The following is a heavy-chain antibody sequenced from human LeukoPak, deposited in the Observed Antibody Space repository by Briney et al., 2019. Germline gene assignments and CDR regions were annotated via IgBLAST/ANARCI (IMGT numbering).Heavy chain of an antibody. V-gene: IGHV3-30*18. CDR3: AKDRLGRYFDWLFFRGYYYGMDV. D-gene: IGHD3-9*01. CDR1: GFTFSSYG. J-gene: IGHJ6*02. Sequence: PGRSLRLSCAASGFTFSSYGMHWVRQAPGKGLEWVAVISYDGSNKYYADSVKGRFTISRDNSKNTLYLQMNSLRAEDTAVYYCAKDRLGRYFDWLFFRGYYYGMDVWGQGTTVTVSS. CDR2: ISYDGSNK.